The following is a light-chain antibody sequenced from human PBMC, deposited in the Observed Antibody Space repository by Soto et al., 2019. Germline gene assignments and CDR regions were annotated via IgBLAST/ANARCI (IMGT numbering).Light chain of an antibody. J-gene: IGKJ4*01. V-gene: IGKV1-5*03. Sequence: DIQMTPSPSTLSASVGDTVTITCRASQTIGTWLAWYQQKPAKAPKLLIYKASTLESGVPSRFSGSGSGTEFTLTISSLQADDFATYYCQQYNDLSTFGGGTKVDIK. CDR2: KAS. CDR1: QTIGTW. CDR3: QQYNDLST.